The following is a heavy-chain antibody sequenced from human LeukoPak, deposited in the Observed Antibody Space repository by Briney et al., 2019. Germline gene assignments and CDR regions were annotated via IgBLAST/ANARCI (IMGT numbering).Heavy chain of an antibody. V-gene: IGHV1-8*03. CDR3: ARVGPAAIGGYYYYMDV. D-gene: IGHD2-2*02. Sequence: ASVTVSRKCSVYTFTSYDINWVRQSTGQGLERMGWMNPNSGNTGYARKFQGRVTITRNTSISTAYMELSSLRSEDTAVYYCARVGPAAIGGYYYYMDVWGKGTTVTVSS. CDR2: MNPNSGNT. CDR1: VYTFTSYD. J-gene: IGHJ6*03.